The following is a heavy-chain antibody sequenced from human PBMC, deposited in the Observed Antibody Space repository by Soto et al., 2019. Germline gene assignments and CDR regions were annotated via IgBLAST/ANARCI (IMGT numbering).Heavy chain of an antibody. V-gene: IGHV4-61*01. J-gene: IGHJ6*02. CDR3: ARDARMPTDLGGYYYYAMDV. CDR2: IYYSGGT. Sequence: SETRSLTCTFSVGSVISFSYYWSWILEPPWEGLELIGYIYYSGGTNHNPSLKSRVTISVDTSKNQSSLKLSSVTAADTAVYYCARDARMPTDLGGYYYYAMDVWGQGTTVTVSS. CDR1: VGSVISFSYY. D-gene: IGHD4-4*01.